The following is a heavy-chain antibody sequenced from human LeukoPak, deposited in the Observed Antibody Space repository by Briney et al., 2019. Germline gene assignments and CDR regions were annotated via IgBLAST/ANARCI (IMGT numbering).Heavy chain of an antibody. CDR3: ARDCYYDSSGYRYYYYYMDV. J-gene: IGHJ6*03. CDR1: GFTFSDYY. V-gene: IGHV3-11*04. Sequence: PGGSLRLSCAASGFTFSDYYMSWIRQAPGKGLEWVSYISTSGSTIDYADPVKGRFTISRDNAKNLLYLQMNSLRAEDTAVYYCARDCYYDSSGYRYYYYYMDVWGKGTTVTVSS. CDR2: ISTSGSTI. D-gene: IGHD3-22*01.